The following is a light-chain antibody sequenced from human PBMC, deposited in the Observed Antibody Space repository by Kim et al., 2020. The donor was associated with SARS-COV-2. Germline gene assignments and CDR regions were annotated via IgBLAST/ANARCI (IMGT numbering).Light chain of an antibody. CDR1: QNINSH. Sequence: ASVGDRVTINCRTSQNINSHLNWYHQKPGRAPKLLIYAASTLQGGVPSRFSGSGSETDFTLTISSLQPEDFATYFCQQTYISPFTFGPGTKVDIK. CDR3: QQTYISPFT. J-gene: IGKJ3*01. V-gene: IGKV1-39*01. CDR2: AAS.